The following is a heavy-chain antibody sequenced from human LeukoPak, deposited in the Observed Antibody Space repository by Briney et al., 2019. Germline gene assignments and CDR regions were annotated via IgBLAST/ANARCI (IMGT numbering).Heavy chain of an antibody. CDR3: ARGGGSYSFDY. V-gene: IGHV3-33*01. CDR2: IWYDGSNK. D-gene: IGHD1-26*01. CDR1: GFTFSSYG. Sequence: GGSLILSCAASGFTFSSYGMHWVRQAPGKGLEWVAVIWYDGSNKYYADSVKGRFTISRDNSKNTLYLQMNSLRAEDTAVYYCARGGGSYSFDYWGQGTLVTVSS. J-gene: IGHJ4*02.